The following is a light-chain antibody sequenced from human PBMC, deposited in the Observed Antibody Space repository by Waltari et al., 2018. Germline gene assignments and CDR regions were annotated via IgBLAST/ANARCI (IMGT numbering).Light chain of an antibody. J-gene: IGLJ2*01. CDR1: TSNIGAGYD. V-gene: IGLV1-40*01. CDR3: QSHDTTSSVV. Sequence: QSVLTQPPSVSGAPGQRVSIPCTGSTSNIGAGYDVHWYQQGPGKAPKLIIYGKNTRPSGVPDRFFGSTYGTSASLAIIGLQAEDEGDYYCQSHDTTSSVVFGGGTKLTVL. CDR2: GKN.